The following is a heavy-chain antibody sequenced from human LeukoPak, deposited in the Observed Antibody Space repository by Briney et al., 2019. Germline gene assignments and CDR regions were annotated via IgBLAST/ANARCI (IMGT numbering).Heavy chain of an antibody. CDR2: IYFSGST. V-gene: IGHV4-59*01. D-gene: IGHD2-15*01. Sequence: TSETLSLTCTVSAGSISSYYWSWIRQPPGKGPEWVGYIYFSGSTNSNPSLKSRVTISVDPSKNQFSLKLSSVTAADTAVYYCARMFGGYCSGGSCYKAFDIWGQGTMVTVSS. CDR1: AGSISSYY. J-gene: IGHJ3*02. CDR3: ARMFGGYCSGGSCYKAFDI.